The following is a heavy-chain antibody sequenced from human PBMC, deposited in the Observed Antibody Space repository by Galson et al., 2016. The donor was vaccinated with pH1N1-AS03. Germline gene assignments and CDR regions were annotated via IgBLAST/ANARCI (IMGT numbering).Heavy chain of an antibody. CDR3: ARDSGRDTWTAYSFAS. D-gene: IGHD1-1*01. J-gene: IGHJ4*02. Sequence: SLRLSCAASGFTLSGYWMTWVRQAPGKGLEWVATISGTSGTTYYADSVKGRFTVSRENSRNTLYLQMNNLRAEDSALYYCARDSGRDTWTAYSFASWGQGALVTVSS. CDR1: GFTLSGYW. CDR2: ISGTSGTT. V-gene: IGHV3-23*01.